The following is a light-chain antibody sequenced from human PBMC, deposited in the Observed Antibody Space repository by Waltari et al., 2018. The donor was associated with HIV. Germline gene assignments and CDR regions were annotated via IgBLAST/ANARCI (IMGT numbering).Light chain of an antibody. V-gene: IGLV2-14*01. J-gene: IGLJ3*02. Sequence: QSALTQPASVSGSPGPSITISCTGTSNDVGGYKFVSWYQQHPGKAPKLIIYEVSNRPSGVSNRFSGSKSGNTASLTISGIQAEDEADYYCTAHTSTSTWVFGGGTKLTVL. CDR3: TAHTSTSTWV. CDR1: SNDVGGYKF. CDR2: EVS.